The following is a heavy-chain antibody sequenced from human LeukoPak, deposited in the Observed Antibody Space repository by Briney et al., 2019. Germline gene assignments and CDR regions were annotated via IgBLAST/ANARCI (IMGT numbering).Heavy chain of an antibody. J-gene: IGHJ3*02. CDR1: GLTFSKVW. V-gene: IGHV3-15*01. D-gene: IGHD3-22*01. CDR2: IKSKSDGETR. CDR3: TTDPGIYYYDSSGYHDAFDI. Sequence: GGSLRLSCAVSGLTFSKVWMSWVRQAPGKGLEWVGRIKSKSDGETRDYAAPVKDRFTILRDDSINMVYLQMNSLKTEDTAVYYCTTDPGIYYYDSSGYHDAFDIWGQGTMVTVSS.